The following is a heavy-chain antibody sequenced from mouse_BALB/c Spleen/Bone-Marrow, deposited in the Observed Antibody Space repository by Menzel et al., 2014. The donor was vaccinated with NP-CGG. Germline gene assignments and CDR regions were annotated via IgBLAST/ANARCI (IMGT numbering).Heavy chain of an antibody. J-gene: IGHJ3*01. CDR2: ISSGSSTI. V-gene: IGHV5-17*02. CDR3: ARGITTGFAY. D-gene: IGHD2-4*01. CDR1: GFTFSSFG. Sequence: EVQGVESGGGLVQPGGSRKLSCAASGFTFSSFGMHWVRQAPEKGLEWVAYISSGSSTIYYADTVKGRFTISRDNPKNTLFLQMTSLRSEDTAMYYCARGITTGFAYWGQGTLVTVSA.